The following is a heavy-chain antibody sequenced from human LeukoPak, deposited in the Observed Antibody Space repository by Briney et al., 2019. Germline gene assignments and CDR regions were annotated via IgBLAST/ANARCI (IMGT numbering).Heavy chain of an antibody. CDR1: GFTVSSNY. Sequence: GGSLRLSCAASGFTVSSNYMSWVRKAPGKGLEWVSVIYSGGSTYYADSVKGRFTISRDNSKNTLYLQMNSLRAEDTAVYYCARGPRITIFGVVIPRFDYWGQGTLVTVSS. CDR2: IYSGGST. CDR3: ARGPRITIFGVVIPRFDY. J-gene: IGHJ4*02. V-gene: IGHV3-53*01. D-gene: IGHD3-3*01.